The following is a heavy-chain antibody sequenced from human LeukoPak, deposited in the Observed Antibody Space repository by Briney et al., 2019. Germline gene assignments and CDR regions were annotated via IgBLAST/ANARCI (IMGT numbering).Heavy chain of an antibody. CDR3: ARDTAMVRGVEYYYGMDV. CDR2: ISSSSSYT. V-gene: IGHV3-11*06. D-gene: IGHD5-18*01. Sequence: GGSLRLSCAASGLTFSDYYMSWIRQAPGKGLEWVSYISSSSSYTNYADSVKGRFTISRDNAKNSLYLQMNSLRAEDTAAYYCARDTAMVRGVEYYYGMDVWGKGTTVTVSS. J-gene: IGHJ6*04. CDR1: GLTFSDYY.